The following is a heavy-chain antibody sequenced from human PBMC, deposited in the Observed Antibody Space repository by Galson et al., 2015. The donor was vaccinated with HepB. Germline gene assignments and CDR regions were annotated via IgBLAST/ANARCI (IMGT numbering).Heavy chain of an antibody. CDR3: ARDGEAEYSSSYNAFDI. Sequence: SVKVSCKASGYTFTGYYMHWVRQAPGQGLEWMGRINPNSGGTNYAQKFQGRVTMTRDTSISTAYMELSRLRSDDTAVYYCARDGEAEYSSSYNAFDIWGQGTMVTVSS. V-gene: IGHV1-2*06. CDR1: GYTFTGYY. D-gene: IGHD6-6*01. J-gene: IGHJ3*02. CDR2: INPNSGGT.